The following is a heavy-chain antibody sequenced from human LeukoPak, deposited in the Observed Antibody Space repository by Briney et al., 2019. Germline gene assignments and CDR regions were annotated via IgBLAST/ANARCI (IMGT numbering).Heavy chain of an antibody. D-gene: IGHD2/OR15-2a*01. Sequence: ASVKVSCKASGYTFTSYDINWMRQATGQGLEWMGWMSPNSGNTGYAQKFQGRVTMTRDTSTGTAYLELSSLRSEDSAVYYCARAQLSTTTGYYYYYYGMDVWGQGTTVTVSS. V-gene: IGHV1-8*01. CDR3: ARAQLSTTTGYYYYYYGMDV. J-gene: IGHJ6*02. CDR2: MSPNSGNT. CDR1: GYTFTSYD.